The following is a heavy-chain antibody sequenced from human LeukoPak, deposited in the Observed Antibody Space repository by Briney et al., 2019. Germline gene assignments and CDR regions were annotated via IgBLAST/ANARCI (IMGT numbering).Heavy chain of an antibody. D-gene: IGHD1-26*01. Sequence: SETLSLTCTVSGRSISSSSYYWGWIRQPPGKGLEWTGSIYYSGSTYYNPYLKSRVTIRVDTSKNQFSLKQSSATGADTAVYYCRRGSMSYCWDYWGQGTLVTVSS. CDR2: IYYSGST. J-gene: IGHJ4*02. CDR1: GRSISSSSYY. CDR3: RRGSMSYCWDY. V-gene: IGHV4-39*07.